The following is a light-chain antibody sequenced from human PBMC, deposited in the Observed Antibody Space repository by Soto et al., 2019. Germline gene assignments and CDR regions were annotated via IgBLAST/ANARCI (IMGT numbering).Light chain of an antibody. J-gene: IGKJ3*01. Sequence: DIQMTQSPSSLSASVGDRVTITCRAGQGSSSWLAWYQQKQGKAPKLQIHAASSLQSGVPSRLSGSGSGTASHLTIGSLQHEDFATCYCQQANSFPFTFGPGTKVDI. CDR1: QGSSSW. CDR3: QQANSFPFT. V-gene: IGKV1-12*01. CDR2: AAS.